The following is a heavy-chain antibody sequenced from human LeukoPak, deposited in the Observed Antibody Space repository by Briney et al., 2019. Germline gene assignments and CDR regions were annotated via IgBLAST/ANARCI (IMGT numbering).Heavy chain of an antibody. Sequence: GASVKVSCKASGGTFSSYTISWVRQAPGQGLEWMGRIIPILGIANYAQKFQGRVTITADKSTSTAYMEMSSLRSEHTAVYYCASRYSSSPSCYLSYKYVWGKGATVTASS. CDR3: ASRYSSSPSCYLSYKYV. J-gene: IGHJ6*03. CDR2: IIPILGIA. V-gene: IGHV1-69*02. D-gene: IGHD2-2*01. CDR1: GGTFSSYT.